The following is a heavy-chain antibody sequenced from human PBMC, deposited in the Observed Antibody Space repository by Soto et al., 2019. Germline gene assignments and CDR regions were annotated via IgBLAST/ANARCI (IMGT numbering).Heavy chain of an antibody. D-gene: IGHD3-9*01. V-gene: IGHV3-23*01. CDR2: ISGSGGST. CDR1: GFIFSSYA. CDR3: ANGFDHEPYYYVIAV. J-gene: IGHJ6*02. Sequence: GGSLRLSCEASGFIFSSYAMSWVRQAPGKGLEWVSSISGSGGSTYYADSVKGRFTISRDNSKNTLYLQMNSLRAEDTAVYYCANGFDHEPYYYVIAVCGQGSSVTVSS.